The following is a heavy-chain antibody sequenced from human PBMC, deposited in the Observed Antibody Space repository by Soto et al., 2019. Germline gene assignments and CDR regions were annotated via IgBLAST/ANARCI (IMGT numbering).Heavy chain of an antibody. Sequence: SVKVSCKASGGTFSSYAISWVRQAPGQGLEWMGGIIPIFGTANYAQKFQGRVTITADESTSTAYMELSSLRSEDTAVYYCARKMHYYDSSGYSDAFDIWGQGTMVTVSS. V-gene: IGHV1-69*13. CDR3: ARKMHYYDSSGYSDAFDI. CDR2: IIPIFGTA. J-gene: IGHJ3*02. CDR1: GGTFSSYA. D-gene: IGHD3-22*01.